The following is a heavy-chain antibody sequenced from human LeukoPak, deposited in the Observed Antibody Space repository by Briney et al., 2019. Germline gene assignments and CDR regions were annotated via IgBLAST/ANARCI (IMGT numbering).Heavy chain of an antibody. CDR1: GFSLSTSGVG. CDR3: AHRTVDYDILTGYYMGGAFDI. D-gene: IGHD3-9*01. Sequence: SGPTLVKPTQTLTLTCTFSGFSLSTSGVGVGWIRQPPGKALEWLALIYWDDDKRYSPSLKSRLTITTYTSKNQVVLTMTNMDPVDTATYYCAHRTVDYDILTGYYMGGAFDIWGQGTMVTVSS. CDR2: IYWDDDK. J-gene: IGHJ3*02. V-gene: IGHV2-5*02.